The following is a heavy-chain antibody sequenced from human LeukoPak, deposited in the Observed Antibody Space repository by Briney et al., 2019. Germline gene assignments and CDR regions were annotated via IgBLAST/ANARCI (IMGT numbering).Heavy chain of an antibody. CDR1: GDSVSSNSAA. J-gene: IGHJ4*02. CDR3: ARDYFGGYDILTGYLDY. D-gene: IGHD3-9*01. CDR2: TYYRSKWYN. Sequence: SQSLSLTCAISGDSVSSNSAAWNWIRQSPSRGLEWLGRTYYRSKWYNDYAVSVKSRITINPDTSKNQFSLQLNSVTPEDTAVYYCARDYFGGYDILTGYLDYWGQGTLVTVSS. V-gene: IGHV6-1*01.